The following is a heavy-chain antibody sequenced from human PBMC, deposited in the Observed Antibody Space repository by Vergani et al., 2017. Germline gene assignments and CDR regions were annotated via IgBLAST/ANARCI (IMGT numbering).Heavy chain of an antibody. V-gene: IGHV1-46*01. CDR3: AGERDSPIAAAGPNWFDP. CDR1: GYTFTSYY. Sequence: QVQLVQSGAEVKKPGASVKVSCKASGYTFTSYYMHWVRQAPGQGLEWMGIINPSGGSTSYAQKFQGRVTMTRDTSTSTVYMELSSLRSEDTAVYYCAGERDSPIAAAGPNWFDPWGQGTLVTVSS. J-gene: IGHJ5*02. CDR2: INPSGGST. D-gene: IGHD6-13*01.